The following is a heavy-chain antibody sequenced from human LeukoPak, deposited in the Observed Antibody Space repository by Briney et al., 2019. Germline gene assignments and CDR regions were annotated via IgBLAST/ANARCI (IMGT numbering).Heavy chain of an antibody. D-gene: IGHD3-22*01. CDR2: ISTYNGNT. CDR1: GYTFTSYG. V-gene: IGHV1-18*01. J-gene: IGHJ4*02. Sequence: GASVKVSCKASGYTFTSYGISWVRQAPGQGLEWMGWISTYNGNTNYAQRLQGRVTMTTDTSTSTAYMELRSLRYDDTAVYYCARGGTYYFDSSAYYWGQGTLVTVSS. CDR3: ARGGTYYFDSSAYY.